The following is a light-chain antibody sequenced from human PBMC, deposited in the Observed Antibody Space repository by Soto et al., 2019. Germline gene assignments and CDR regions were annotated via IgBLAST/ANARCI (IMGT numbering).Light chain of an antibody. J-gene: IGKJ5*01. CDR1: QSVNSD. CDR2: GAS. V-gene: IGKV3-15*01. Sequence: EIVLTQSPATLSVSPGNRATPSCRASQSVNSDLAWYQQKPGQAPRLLIYGASTRATGTPTRFSGSGSGTEFTLTISSLQSEDFAVYFCQQYNNWPPYTFGQGTRLEI. CDR3: QQYNNWPPYT.